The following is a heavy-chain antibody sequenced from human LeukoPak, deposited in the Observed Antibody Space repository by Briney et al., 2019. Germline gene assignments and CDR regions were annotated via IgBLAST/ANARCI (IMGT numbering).Heavy chain of an antibody. CDR2: IYHSGST. J-gene: IGHJ3*01. Sequence: SETLSLTCAVSGYSISSGYYWGWIQQPPGKGLEWIGSIYHSGSTYYNPSLKSRVTISVDTSKNQFSLKLSSVTAADTAVYYCARQGVVIHPPLWGQGTMVTVSS. V-gene: IGHV4-38-2*01. D-gene: IGHD3-3*01. CDR3: ARQGVVIHPPL. CDR1: GYSISSGYY.